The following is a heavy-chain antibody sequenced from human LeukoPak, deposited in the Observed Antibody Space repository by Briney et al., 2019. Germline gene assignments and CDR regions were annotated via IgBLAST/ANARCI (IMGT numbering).Heavy chain of an antibody. J-gene: IGHJ4*02. CDR3: ARAGHNGGSYHFGY. D-gene: IGHD1-26*01. CDR1: GFTFSSYW. V-gene: IGHV3-7*04. Sequence: GGSLRLSCVVSGFTFSSYWMSWVRQAPGKGLEWVANIKQDGSEKYYGDSVKGRFTISRDAAKNSLYLQMDSLTAEDTALYYCARAGHNGGSYHFGYWGQGTLVTVSS. CDR2: IKQDGSEK.